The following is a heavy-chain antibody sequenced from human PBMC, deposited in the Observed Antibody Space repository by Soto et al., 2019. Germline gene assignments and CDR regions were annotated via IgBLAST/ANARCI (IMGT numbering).Heavy chain of an antibody. CDR1: GFTFSSYS. D-gene: IGHD3-22*01. Sequence: PGGSLRLSCAASGFTFSSYSMNWVRQAPGKGLEWVSYISSSSSTIYYADSVKGRFTISRDNAKNSLYLQMNSLRDEDTAVYYWAKGVVFFTSYFQHWGQGTLVTVSS. V-gene: IGHV3-48*02. J-gene: IGHJ1*01. CDR2: ISSSSSTI. CDR3: AKGVVFFTSYFQH.